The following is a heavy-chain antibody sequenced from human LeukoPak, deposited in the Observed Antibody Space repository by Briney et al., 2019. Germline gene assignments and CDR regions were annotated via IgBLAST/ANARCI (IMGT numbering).Heavy chain of an antibody. Sequence: GGSLRLPCAASGFTFSSYAMHWVRQAPGKGLEWVAVISYDGSNKYYADSVKGRFTISRDNSKNTLYLQMNSLRAEDTAVNYCAKDLHSSDDYWGQGTLVTVSS. D-gene: IGHD6-19*01. J-gene: IGHJ4*02. CDR2: ISYDGSNK. V-gene: IGHV3-30*04. CDR1: GFTFSSYA. CDR3: AKDLHSSDDY.